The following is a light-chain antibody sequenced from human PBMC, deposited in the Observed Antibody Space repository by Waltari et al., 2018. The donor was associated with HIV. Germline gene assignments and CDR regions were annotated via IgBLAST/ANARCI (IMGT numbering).Light chain of an antibody. J-gene: IGLJ1*01. V-gene: IGLV3-25*03. CDR2: KDS. CDR3: QSADSSGSNFV. Sequence: SYELTQPPSVSVSPGPTARITCSGEPLAKQYAYWYQQKPGQAPVSVIYKDSERPSRIPERFSGSSSGTTVTLTISGVQAEDEADYYCQSADSSGSNFVFGTGTKVTVL. CDR1: PLAKQY.